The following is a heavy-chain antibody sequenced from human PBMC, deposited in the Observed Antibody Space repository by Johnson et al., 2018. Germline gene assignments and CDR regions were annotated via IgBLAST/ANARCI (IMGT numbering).Heavy chain of an antibody. J-gene: IGHJ1*01. CDR2: INPSGGGT. D-gene: IGHD2-2*01. CDR1: GYTFTSYY. Sequence: QVQLVQSGAEVKKPGASVKVSCKASGYTFTSYYIHWVRQAPGQGLEWMGIINPSGGGTSYAKKFQGRVTMTRDTSTNTVYMELSSLRSEDTALYYCARDSLPATAVGAEYFQHWGQGTLVTVSS. V-gene: IGHV1-46*01. CDR3: ARDSLPATAVGAEYFQH.